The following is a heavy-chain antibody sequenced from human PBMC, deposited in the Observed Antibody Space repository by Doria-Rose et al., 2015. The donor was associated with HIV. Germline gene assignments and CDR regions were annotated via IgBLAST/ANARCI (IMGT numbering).Heavy chain of an antibody. Sequence: QESGPVLVKPTETLTLTCTVSGVSLSSPGMGVSWIRQPPGKALEWLANIISDDVRSYKPSLKSRLTISSGTSKSQVVLTMTDMDPVDTATYYCARIKSSRWYHKYYFDFWGQGTLVIVSA. CDR2: IISDDVR. J-gene: IGHJ4*02. CDR1: GVSLSSPGMG. CDR3: ARIKSSRWYHKYYFDF. D-gene: IGHD6-13*01. V-gene: IGHV2-26*01.